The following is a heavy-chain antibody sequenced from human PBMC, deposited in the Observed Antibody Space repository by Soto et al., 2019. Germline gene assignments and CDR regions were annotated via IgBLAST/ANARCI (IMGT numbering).Heavy chain of an antibody. V-gene: IGHV3-74*01. CDR1: GFTFSTYW. CDR3: ARREATDGVLDY. D-gene: IGHD3-16*01. CDR2: INGDGSAT. J-gene: IGHJ4*02. Sequence: GGSLRLSCEASGFTFSTYWMHWVRQVPGKGLVWVSRINGDGSATNYADSVRGRFTISRDNAKNTLYLQMNSLRAEDTAVYYCARREATDGVLDYWGQGTLVTVSS.